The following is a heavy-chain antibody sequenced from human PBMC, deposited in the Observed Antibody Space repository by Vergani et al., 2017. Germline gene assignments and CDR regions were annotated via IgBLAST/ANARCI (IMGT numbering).Heavy chain of an antibody. Sequence: QVQLQESGPGLVKPSETLSLTCTVSGGSISSYYWSWVRQPPGKGLEWIGYIYYSGSTNYNPSLKSRVTISVDTSKNQFSLKLSSVTAADTAVYYCARGGSSGWYGDCWGQGTVITVS. CDR1: GGSISSYY. CDR3: ARGGSSGWYGDC. J-gene: IGHJ4*02. V-gene: IGHV4-59*01. D-gene: IGHD6-13*01. CDR2: IYYSGST.